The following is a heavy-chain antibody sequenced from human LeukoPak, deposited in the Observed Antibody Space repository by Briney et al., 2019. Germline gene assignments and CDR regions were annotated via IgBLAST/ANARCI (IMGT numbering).Heavy chain of an antibody. J-gene: IGHJ5*02. D-gene: IGHD1-26*01. CDR1: GDSMSSNTYY. CDR3: ARDGTT. Sequence: SETLSLTCSVSGDSMSSNTYYWGWIRQPPGKGLEWIGSIYYTGTTYYNPSLKSRVTISVDMSKNQFSLKLSSVTAADTAVYYCARDGTTWGQGTLVTVSS. CDR2: IYYTGTT. V-gene: IGHV4-39*02.